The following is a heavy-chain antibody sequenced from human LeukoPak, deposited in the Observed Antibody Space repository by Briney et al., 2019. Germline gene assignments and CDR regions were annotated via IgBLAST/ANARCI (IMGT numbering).Heavy chain of an antibody. Sequence: GGSLRLSCAASGFTFSSYAMNWVRQAPGKRLEWVSSIIGSGRDTYYADSVKGRITISRDNSKNTVYLQMNSLRAEDTAVYYCARNYYDNNNWFDPWGQGTLVTVSS. CDR1: GFTFSSYA. CDR2: IIGSGRDT. CDR3: ARNYYDNNNWFDP. D-gene: IGHD3-22*01. V-gene: IGHV3-23*01. J-gene: IGHJ5*02.